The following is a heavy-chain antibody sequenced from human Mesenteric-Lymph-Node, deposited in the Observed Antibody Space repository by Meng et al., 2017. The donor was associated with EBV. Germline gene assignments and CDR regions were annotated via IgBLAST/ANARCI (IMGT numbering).Heavy chain of an antibody. J-gene: IGHJ4*02. Sequence: QVMLVETGRYVERPGSAVKASCKASGGSFRSYPISWVRQAPGQGLEWMGGIIPMFGAARYAQKFQGRVTITADESTTTAYMELSSLSSDDTAIYYCATDDCNGGTCYSCDYWGQGTLVTVSS. D-gene: IGHD2-15*01. CDR3: ATDDCNGGTCYSCDY. CDR2: IIPMFGAA. CDR1: GGSFRSYP. V-gene: IGHV1-69*12.